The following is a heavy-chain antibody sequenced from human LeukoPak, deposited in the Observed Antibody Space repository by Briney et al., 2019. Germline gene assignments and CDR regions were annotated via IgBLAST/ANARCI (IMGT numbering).Heavy chain of an antibody. CDR2: IRYDGSNK. Sequence: PGGSLRLSCAASGFTFSSYGMHWVRQAPGKGLEWVAFIRYDGSNKYYADSVKGRFTISRDNSKNTLYLQMNSLKTEDTAVYYCAKDKWGATYYFDYWGQGTLVTVSS. J-gene: IGHJ4*02. D-gene: IGHD7-27*01. CDR3: AKDKWGATYYFDY. CDR1: GFTFSSYG. V-gene: IGHV3-30*02.